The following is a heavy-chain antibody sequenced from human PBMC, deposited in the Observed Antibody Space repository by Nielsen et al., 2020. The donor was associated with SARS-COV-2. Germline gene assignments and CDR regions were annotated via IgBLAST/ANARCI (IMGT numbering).Heavy chain of an antibody. CDR3: ARDPQNIGYGMDV. Sequence: GESLKISCAASGFTFSDYYMSWIRQAPGKGLVWVSRINSDGSSTSYADSVKGRFTISRDNAKNTLYLQMNSLRAEDTAVYYCARDPQNIGYGMDVWGQGTTVTVSS. CDR2: INSDGSST. D-gene: IGHD2/OR15-2a*01. CDR1: GFTFSDYY. J-gene: IGHJ6*02. V-gene: IGHV3-74*01.